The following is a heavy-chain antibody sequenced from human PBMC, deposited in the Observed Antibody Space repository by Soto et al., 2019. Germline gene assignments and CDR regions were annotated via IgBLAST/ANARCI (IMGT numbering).Heavy chain of an antibody. J-gene: IGHJ5*02. D-gene: IGHD6-13*01. CDR3: ARRERAAGTDWWFDP. CDR1: GGSISSSSFH. Sequence: QLQLQESGPGLVKPSETLSLTCTVSGGSISSSSFHWGWIRQPPGKGLEWIGSIYYSGSTYYSPSLKSRVAISVDTSKNQFSLKLSSGTAADTAVYYGARRERAAGTDWWFDPWGQGTLVTVSS. CDR2: IYYSGST. V-gene: IGHV4-39*01.